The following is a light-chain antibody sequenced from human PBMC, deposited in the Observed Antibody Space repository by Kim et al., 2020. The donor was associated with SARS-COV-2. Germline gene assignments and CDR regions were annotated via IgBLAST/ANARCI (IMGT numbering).Light chain of an antibody. CDR2: AAS. CDR1: QGISSY. CDR3: QQVNSYPLT. J-gene: IGKJ4*01. Sequence: ASVGDRVTITCRASQGISSYLAWYQQSPGKAPKLLIYAASTLQSGVPSRFSGSGSGTDFTLTISTLQPEDFATYYRQQVNSYPLTFGGGTKVDIK. V-gene: IGKV1-9*01.